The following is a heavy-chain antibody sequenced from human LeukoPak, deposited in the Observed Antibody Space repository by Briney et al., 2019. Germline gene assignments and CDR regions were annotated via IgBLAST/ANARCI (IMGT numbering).Heavy chain of an antibody. CDR2: IYYSGST. CDR3: ARFSSGWTASDY. CDR1: GGSISSYY. V-gene: IGHV4-59*01. J-gene: IGHJ4*02. Sequence: PSETLSLTCTVSGGSISSYYWSWIRQPPGKGLEWIGYIYYSGSTNYNPSLKSRVTISVDTSKNQFSLKLSSVTAADTAVYYCARFSSGWTASDYWGQGTLVTVSS. D-gene: IGHD6-19*01.